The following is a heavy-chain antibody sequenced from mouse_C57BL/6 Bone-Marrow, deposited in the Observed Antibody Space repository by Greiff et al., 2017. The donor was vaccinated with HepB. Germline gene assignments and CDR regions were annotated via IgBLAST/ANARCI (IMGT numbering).Heavy chain of an antibody. D-gene: IGHD3-2*02. CDR1: GFTFSSYG. J-gene: IGHJ2*01. Sequence: EVKVVESGGDLVKPGGSLKLSCAASGFTFSSYGMSWVRQTPDKRLEWVATISSGGSYTYYPDSVKGRFTISRDNAKNTLYLQMSSLKSEDTAMYYCARHQGRTSYYFDYWGQGTTLTVSS. V-gene: IGHV5-6*01. CDR2: ISSGGSYT. CDR3: ARHQGRTSYYFDY.